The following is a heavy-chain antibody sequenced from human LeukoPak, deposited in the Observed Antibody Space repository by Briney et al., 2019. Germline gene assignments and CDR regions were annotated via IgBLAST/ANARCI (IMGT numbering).Heavy chain of an antibody. CDR3: AKGSSTSCYVHCYYYGMDV. Sequence: PGGSLRLSCAASGFTFSSCGMHWVRQAPRKGLEWVAVISYDGSNKYYADSVKGRFTISRDNSKNTLYLQMNSLRAEDTAVYYCAKGSSTSCYVHCYYYGMDVWGQGTTVTVSS. CDR1: GFTFSSCG. CDR2: ISYDGSNK. D-gene: IGHD2-2*01. J-gene: IGHJ6*02. V-gene: IGHV3-30*18.